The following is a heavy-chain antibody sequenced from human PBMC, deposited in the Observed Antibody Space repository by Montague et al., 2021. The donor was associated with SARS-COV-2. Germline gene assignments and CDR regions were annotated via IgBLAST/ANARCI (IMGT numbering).Heavy chain of an antibody. CDR3: ASQSGSYYNYFDL. J-gene: IGHJ4*02. CDR1: GGSISSANYY. V-gene: IGHV4-31*03. CDR2: IYYSGSS. D-gene: IGHD1-26*01. Sequence: TLSLTCSVSGGSISSANYYWSWIRQPPRKGLEFIGFIYYSGSSFYNPSLKSRLTISVDTSKSRFSLRLSSVTAADAAIYFCASQSGSYYNYFDLWGQGTLVTVSS.